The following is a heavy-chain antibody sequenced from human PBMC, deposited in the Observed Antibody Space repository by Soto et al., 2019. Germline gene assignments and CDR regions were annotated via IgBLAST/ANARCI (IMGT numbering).Heavy chain of an antibody. Sequence: EVQLLESGGGLVQPGGSLRLSSAASGFTFSSYAMSWVRQAPGKGLEWVSAISGSGGSTYYADSVKGRYTISRDNSKNTLYLQMNSLRAEDTAVYYCATLVGARFSDYWGQGTLVTVSS. CDR3: ATLVGARFSDY. D-gene: IGHD1-26*01. CDR1: GFTFSSYA. CDR2: ISGSGGST. V-gene: IGHV3-23*01. J-gene: IGHJ4*02.